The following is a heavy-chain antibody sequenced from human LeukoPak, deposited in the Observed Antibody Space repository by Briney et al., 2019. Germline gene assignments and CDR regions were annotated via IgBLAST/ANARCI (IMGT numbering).Heavy chain of an antibody. V-gene: IGHV4-38-2*02. CDR1: GYSISSGYY. J-gene: IGHJ4*02. Sequence: SETLSLTCTVSGYSISSGYYWGWIRQPPGKGLEWIGSIYHSGSTYYNPSLKSRVTISVDRSKNQFSLKLSSVTAADTAVYYCAREDGNSWFYFDYWGQGTLVTVSS. D-gene: IGHD6-13*01. CDR3: AREDGNSWFYFDY. CDR2: IYHSGST.